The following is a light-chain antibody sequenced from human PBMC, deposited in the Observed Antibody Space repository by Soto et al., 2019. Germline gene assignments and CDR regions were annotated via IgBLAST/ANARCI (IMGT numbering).Light chain of an antibody. Sequence: EIVMTQSPATLSVSPGERATLSCRASQSVSSNLAWYQHKPGQAPRLLIYGASTRATDIPAGFSGSGSGTEFTLTISSLQSEDFAVYYCQQYNNWPWTFXQGTKVDIK. V-gene: IGKV3-15*01. CDR1: QSVSSN. CDR3: QQYNNWPWT. J-gene: IGKJ1*01. CDR2: GAS.